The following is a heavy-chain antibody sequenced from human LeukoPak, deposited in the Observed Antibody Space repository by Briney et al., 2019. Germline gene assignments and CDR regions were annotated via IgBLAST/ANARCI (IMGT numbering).Heavy chain of an antibody. CDR2: FNSDNGNT. V-gene: IGHV1-3*01. CDR1: GYRFTTDMYT. D-gene: IGHD6-19*01. Sequence: RASVKVSCKASGYRFTTDMYTIHLMRQAPGHRLEWMGWFNSDNGNTKYSQKFQGRVTITGDTSASTVYMELSSLIFEDTAVYYCARDSDSSGWSWVYWGQGTLVTVSS. CDR3: ARDSDSSGWSWVY. J-gene: IGHJ4*02.